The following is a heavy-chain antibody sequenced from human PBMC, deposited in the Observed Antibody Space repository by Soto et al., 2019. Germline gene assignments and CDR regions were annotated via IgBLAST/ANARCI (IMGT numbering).Heavy chain of an antibody. CDR1: GFIFSNFG. CDR3: ARGLRSVLDY. J-gene: IGHJ4*02. Sequence: EGSLRLSCVASGFIFSNFGMHWVRQAPGKGLEWVAVISSDEKIKQYADSVRGRFAISRDNSKNTLYLQMTSLRAEDTAIYYCARGLRSVLDYWGQGTLVTVS. CDR2: ISSDEKIK. V-gene: IGHV3-33*01. D-gene: IGHD6-6*01.